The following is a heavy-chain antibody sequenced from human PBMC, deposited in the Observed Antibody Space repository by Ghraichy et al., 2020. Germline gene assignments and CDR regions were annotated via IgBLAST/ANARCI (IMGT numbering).Heavy chain of an antibody. CDR2: ISSSTTI. J-gene: IGHJ4*02. Sequence: GGSLRLSCVASGFTFSSYSLNWVRQAPGNGLEWLSYISSSTTIYYADSVKGRFTISRDNAKNSLFLQMNNLTAEDTAVYYCARDGVGRGDYWGQGTLVTVSS. D-gene: IGHD3-3*01. V-gene: IGHV3-48*01. CDR3: ARDGVGRGDY. CDR1: GFTFSSYS.